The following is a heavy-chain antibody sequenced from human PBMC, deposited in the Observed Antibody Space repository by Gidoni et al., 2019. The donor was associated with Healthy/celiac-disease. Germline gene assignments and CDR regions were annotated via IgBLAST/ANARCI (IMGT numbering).Heavy chain of an antibody. Sequence: QVQLVESGGGLVKPGGSLRLSCAASGFTFSDYYTSWIRQAPGKGLGWVSYISSSGSTIYYADSVKGRFTISRDNAKNSLYLQMNSLRAEDTAVYYCARGSPLYYYDSSGYYQNDYWGQGTLVTVSS. V-gene: IGHV3-11*01. CDR1: GFTFSDYY. D-gene: IGHD3-22*01. CDR3: ARGSPLYYYDSSGYYQNDY. J-gene: IGHJ4*02. CDR2: ISSSGSTI.